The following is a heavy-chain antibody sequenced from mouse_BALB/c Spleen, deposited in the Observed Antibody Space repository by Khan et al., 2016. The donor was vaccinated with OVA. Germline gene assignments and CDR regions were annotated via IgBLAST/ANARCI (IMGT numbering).Heavy chain of an antibody. J-gene: IGHJ3*01. D-gene: IGHD1-1*01. Sequence: QVQLKQSGAELAKPGASVKMSCKASGYTFTSYWMHWVKQRPGQGLEWIGYINPSTGYSEYNQKFKDKATLTADKSSSTAYMQLSSLTSDDSAVYYCANHGSSSAWFAYWGQGTPVTVSA. CDR3: ANHGSSSAWFAY. V-gene: IGHV1-7*01. CDR2: INPSTGYS. CDR1: GYTFTSYW.